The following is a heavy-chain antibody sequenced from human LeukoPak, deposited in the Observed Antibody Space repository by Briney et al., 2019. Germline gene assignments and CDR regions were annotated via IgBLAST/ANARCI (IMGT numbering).Heavy chain of an antibody. V-gene: IGHV4-34*01. D-gene: IGHD3-9*01. CDR2: INHSGST. CDR1: GGSLSGYY. CDR3: ARGGVRYFDWLLSGYYFDY. Sequence: SETLSLTCAVYGGSLSGYYWSWIRQPPGKGLEWIGGINHSGSTNYNPSLKSRVTISVDTSKNQFSLKLSSVTAADTAVYYCARGGVRYFDWLLSGYYFDYWGQGTLVTVSS. J-gene: IGHJ4*02.